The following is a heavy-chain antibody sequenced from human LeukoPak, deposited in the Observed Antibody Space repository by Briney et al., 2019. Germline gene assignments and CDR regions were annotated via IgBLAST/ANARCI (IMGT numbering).Heavy chain of an antibody. CDR1: DFTFSRYS. CDR3: ARHGDGFYYGMDV. Sequence: GGSLRLSCAASDFTFSRYSMNWFRQAAGEGLEWVSSISSSGHDIYYADSVKGRFTISRDNAKNSLYLQMNSLRVEDTAVYYCARHGDGFYYGMDVWGQGTTVTVSS. V-gene: IGHV3-21*01. CDR2: ISSSGHDI. J-gene: IGHJ6*01. D-gene: IGHD4-17*01.